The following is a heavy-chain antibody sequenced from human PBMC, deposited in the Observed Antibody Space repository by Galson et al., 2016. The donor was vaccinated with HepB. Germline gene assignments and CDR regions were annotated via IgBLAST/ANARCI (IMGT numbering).Heavy chain of an antibody. Sequence: SVKVSCKASGYTFISYDINWVRQATGQGLEWMGWMNSNSGNTVYAQKFQGRLTMTRNTSISTAYMELSSLTPEDTAIYFCARGRGTFGYWGQGSLVTVSS. CDR3: ARGRGTFGY. CDR2: MNSNSGNT. V-gene: IGHV1-8*01. CDR1: GYTFISYD. J-gene: IGHJ4*02. D-gene: IGHD3-10*01.